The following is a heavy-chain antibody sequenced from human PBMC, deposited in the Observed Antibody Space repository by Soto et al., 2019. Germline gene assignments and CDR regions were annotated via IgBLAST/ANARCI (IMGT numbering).Heavy chain of an antibody. V-gene: IGHV1-69*13. CDR3: AGGDDSSGYLDY. Sequence: ASVKVSCKASGGTFSSYAISWVRQAPGQGLEWMGGIIPIFGTANYAQKFQGRVTITADESTSTAYMELSSLRSEDTAVYYCAGGDDSSGYLDYWGQGTLVTVSS. D-gene: IGHD3-22*01. CDR2: IIPIFGTA. J-gene: IGHJ4*02. CDR1: GGTFSSYA.